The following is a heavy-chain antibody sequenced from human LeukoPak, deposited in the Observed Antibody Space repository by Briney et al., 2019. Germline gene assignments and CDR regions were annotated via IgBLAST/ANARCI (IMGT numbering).Heavy chain of an antibody. CDR1: GYTFTSYG. CDR2: ISAYNGNT. V-gene: IGHV1-18*01. Sequence: ASVKVSCKASGYTFTSYGISWVRQAPGQGLEWMGWISAYNGNTNYAQTLQGRVTMTTDTSTSTTYMELRNLRSDDTAVYYCARDPSIAAAGTYYMDVWGKGTTVTVSS. CDR3: ARDPSIAAAGTYYMDV. D-gene: IGHD6-13*01. J-gene: IGHJ6*03.